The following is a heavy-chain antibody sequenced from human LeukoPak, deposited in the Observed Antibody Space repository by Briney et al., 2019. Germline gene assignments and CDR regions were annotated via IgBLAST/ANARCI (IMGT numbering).Heavy chain of an antibody. D-gene: IGHD3-22*01. V-gene: IGHV4-59*08. CDR3: ARLAYDSSGYFDY. CDR2: IYYSGST. CDR1: GGSISSYY. J-gene: IGHJ4*02. Sequence: SETLSLTCTVSGGSISSYYWSWIRQPPGKGLEWIGYIYYSGSTNYNPSLKSRVTISVDTSKNQFSLNLSSVTAADTAVYYCARLAYDSSGYFDYWGQGTLVTVSS.